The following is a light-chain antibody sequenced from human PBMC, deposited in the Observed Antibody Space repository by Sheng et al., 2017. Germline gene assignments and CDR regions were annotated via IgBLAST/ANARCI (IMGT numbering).Light chain of an antibody. Sequence: DIQMTQSPTSLSASIGDRVAITCRASQNIRNFLNWYQKKPGKAPNLLIYAASNLQSGVPSRFSGSGFETDFTLTISSLQPEDFASYYCQQSFTTPLTFGGGTKVEIK. V-gene: IGKV1-39*01. CDR3: QQSFTTPLT. CDR2: AAS. CDR1: QNIRNF. J-gene: IGKJ4*01.